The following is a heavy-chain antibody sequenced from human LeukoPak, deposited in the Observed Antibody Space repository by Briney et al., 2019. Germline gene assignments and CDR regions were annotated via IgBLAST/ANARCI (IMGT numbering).Heavy chain of an antibody. V-gene: IGHV4-59*12. Sequence: SETLSLTCTVSGGSISSYYWSWIRQPPGKGLEWIGYIYYSGSTNYNPSLKSRVTISVDTSKNQFSLKLSSVTAADTAVYYCARDRSSGWYWDAFDIWGQGTMVTVSS. CDR2: IYYSGST. D-gene: IGHD6-19*01. J-gene: IGHJ3*02. CDR1: GGSISSYY. CDR3: ARDRSSGWYWDAFDI.